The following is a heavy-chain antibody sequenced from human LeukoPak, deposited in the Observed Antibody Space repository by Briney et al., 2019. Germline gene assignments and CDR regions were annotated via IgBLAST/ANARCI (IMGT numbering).Heavy chain of an antibody. J-gene: IGHJ1*01. CDR2: ISDSGGST. V-gene: IGHV3-23*01. CDR3: AKDLHSSSWYNYFQH. Sequence: PGGSLRLSCAASGFTFISYTMNWVRQAPGKGLEWVSAISDSGGSTYYADSVTGRFTISRDNSKNTLYLQMNYLRDDDTAVYYCAKDLHSSSWYNYFQHWGQGTLVTVSS. CDR1: GFTFISYT. D-gene: IGHD6-13*01.